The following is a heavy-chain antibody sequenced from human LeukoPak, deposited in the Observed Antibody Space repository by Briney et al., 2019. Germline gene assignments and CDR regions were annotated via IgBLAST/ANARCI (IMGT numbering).Heavy chain of an antibody. D-gene: IGHD4-17*01. V-gene: IGHV3-30-3*01. CDR2: ISYDGSNK. J-gene: IGHJ3*02. Sequence: PGGSLRLSCAASGFTFSGSAMHWVRQASGKGLEWVAVISYDGSNKYYADSVKGRFTISRDNSKNTLYLQMNSLIAEDAAVYYCARPTMTTVISDAFDIWGQGTIVTVSS. CDR1: GFTFSGSA. CDR3: ARPTMTTVISDAFDI.